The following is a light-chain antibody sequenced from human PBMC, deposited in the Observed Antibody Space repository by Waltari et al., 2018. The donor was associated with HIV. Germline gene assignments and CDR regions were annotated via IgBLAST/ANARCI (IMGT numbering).Light chain of an antibody. CDR2: EVS. Sequence: QSALTQPPSASGSPGQSVTISCTGTSSDVGGYNYVSWYQQHPGKAPKLMIYEVSKRPSGVPDRFSGPKSGNAASLTVSGLQAEDEADYYCSSCAGSNNGVFGGGTKLTVL. J-gene: IGLJ3*02. CDR3: SSCAGSNNGV. CDR1: SSDVGGYNY. V-gene: IGLV2-8*01.